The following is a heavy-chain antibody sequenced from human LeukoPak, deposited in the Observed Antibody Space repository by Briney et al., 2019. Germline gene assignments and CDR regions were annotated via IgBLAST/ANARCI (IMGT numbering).Heavy chain of an antibody. CDR2: IYPGDSDT. CDR1: GYSFTSYW. J-gene: IGHJ4*02. CDR3: ARRGLVLMVYASKYFDY. D-gene: IGHD2-8*01. V-gene: IGHV5-51*01. Sequence: RGESLKISCKGSGYSFTSYWIGWVRQMPGKGLEWMGIIYPGDSDTRYSPSFQGQVTISADKSISTAYLQWSSLKASDTAMYYCARRGLVLMVYASKYFDYWGQGTLVTVSS.